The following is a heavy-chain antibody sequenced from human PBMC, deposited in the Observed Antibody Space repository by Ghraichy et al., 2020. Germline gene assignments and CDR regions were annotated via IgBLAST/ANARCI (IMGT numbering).Heavy chain of an antibody. J-gene: IGHJ6*02. CDR3: ARDRGYCSGGSCYQIYYYYGMDV. CDR1: GFTFSSYA. V-gene: IGHV3-30-3*01. Sequence: GESLNISCAASGFTFSSYAMHWVRQAPGKGLEWVAVISYDGSNKYYADSVKGRFTISRDNSKNTLYLQMNSLRAEDTAVYYCARDRGYCSGGSCYQIYYYYGMDVWGQGTTVTVSS. CDR2: ISYDGSNK. D-gene: IGHD2-15*01.